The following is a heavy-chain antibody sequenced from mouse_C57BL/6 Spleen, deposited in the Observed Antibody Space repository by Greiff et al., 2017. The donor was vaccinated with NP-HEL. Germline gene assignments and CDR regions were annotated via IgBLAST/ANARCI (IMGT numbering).Heavy chain of an antibody. D-gene: IGHD2-4*01. Sequence: QVQLQQSGPELVKPGASVKISCKASGYAFSSSWMNWVKQRPGKGLEWIGRIYPGDGDTNYNGKFKGKATLTADKSSSTAYMQLSSLTSEESAVYFCASRGITTDWYFDVWGTGTTVTVSS. CDR2: IYPGDGDT. CDR1: GYAFSSSW. V-gene: IGHV1-82*01. J-gene: IGHJ1*03. CDR3: ASRGITTDWYFDV.